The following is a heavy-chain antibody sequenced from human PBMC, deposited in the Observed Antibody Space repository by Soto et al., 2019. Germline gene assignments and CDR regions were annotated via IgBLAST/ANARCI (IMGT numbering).Heavy chain of an antibody. V-gene: IGHV3-30*18. CDR3: AKTGTYYYDSSGYYSYYGMDV. CDR1: GFTFSSYG. Sequence: QVQLVEAGGGVVQPGRSLRVSCAASGFTFSSYGMHWVRQAPGKGLEWVAVISYDGSNKYYADSVKGRFTISRDNSKNTLYLQMKSLRAEDTVVYYCAKTGTYYYDSSGYYSYYGMDVWGQGTTVTVSS. D-gene: IGHD3-22*01. CDR2: ISYDGSNK. J-gene: IGHJ6*02.